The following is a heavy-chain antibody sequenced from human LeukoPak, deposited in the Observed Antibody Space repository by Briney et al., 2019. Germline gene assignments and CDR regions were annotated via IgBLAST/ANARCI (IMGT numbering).Heavy chain of an antibody. D-gene: IGHD3-16*02. CDR1: GFTFSSFP. CDR2: ISGSGGNT. V-gene: IGHV3-23*01. J-gene: IGHJ4*02. CDR3: AQNRGFRGVIVLPPLGS. Sequence: PGGSLRLSCAASGFTFSSFPMSWVRQAPGKGLEWVSSISGSGGNTYYAASVEGRFTISRDYSKDTLSLQMNSLRAEDTAVYYCAQNRGFRGVIVLPPLGSWGQGTLVTVSS.